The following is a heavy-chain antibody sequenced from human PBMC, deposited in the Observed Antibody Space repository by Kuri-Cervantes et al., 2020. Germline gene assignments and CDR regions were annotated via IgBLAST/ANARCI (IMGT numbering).Heavy chain of an antibody. CDR3: ARDLPAPHIVVVPAADQKYYYYYGMDV. D-gene: IGHD2-2*01. Sequence: SLSLTCAASGFTFSSYSMNWVRQAPGKGLEWVSYISSSSSTIYYADSVKGRFTISRDNAKNSLYLQMNSLRDEDTAVYYCARDLPAPHIVVVPAADQKYYYYYGMDVWGQGTTVTVSS. J-gene: IGHJ6*02. V-gene: IGHV3-48*02. CDR2: ISSSSSTI. CDR1: GFTFSSYS.